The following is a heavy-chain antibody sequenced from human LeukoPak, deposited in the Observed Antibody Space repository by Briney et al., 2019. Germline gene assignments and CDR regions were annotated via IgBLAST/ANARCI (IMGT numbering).Heavy chain of an antibody. Sequence: GGSLRLSCAASGFTVSSYAMSWVRQAPGKGLEGVSAISGSGCSTYYAHALKGLFTICRDNAKNTLYLQMNRRRAEDTAVSYCANIFPYYYDRSGYRNAFDIWGQGTLVTVSS. D-gene: IGHD3-22*01. CDR1: GFTVSSYA. CDR3: ANIFPYYYDRSGYRNAFDI. J-gene: IGHJ3*02. V-gene: IGHV3-23*01. CDR2: ISGSGCST.